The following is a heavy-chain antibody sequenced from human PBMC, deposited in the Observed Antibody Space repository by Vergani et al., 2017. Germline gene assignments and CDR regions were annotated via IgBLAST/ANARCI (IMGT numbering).Heavy chain of an antibody. Sequence: QVRLQESGPGLVEPSETLSLTCSVSGGSMSGYYWSWIRQPPGKELEWIGYMYHSGSTNDNPSLETRVTISGDTSKNQFSLKLNSVTAAGAAVYYCGRVADFYGFGSRLLDLWGQGILVTVSS. CDR2: MYHSGST. D-gene: IGHD3-10*01. CDR1: GGSMSGYY. V-gene: IGHV4-59*01. CDR3: GRVADFYGFGSRLLDL. J-gene: IGHJ5*02.